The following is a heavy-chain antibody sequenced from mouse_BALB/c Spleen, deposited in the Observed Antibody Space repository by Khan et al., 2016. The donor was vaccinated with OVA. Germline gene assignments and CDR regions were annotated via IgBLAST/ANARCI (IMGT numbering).Heavy chain of an antibody. J-gene: IGHJ4*01. V-gene: IGHV9-3*02. Sequence: QIQLVQSGPELKKPGETVKISCKASGYTFTDYGMNWVKQAPGKGLKWMGWINPNTGASTFAEDFKGRFAFSLETSARTAYLQINNLKNEDTAIYCCARDDYCGSAYRNLDHYALDYWGQGTSVTVSS. CDR2: INPNTGAS. CDR3: ARDDYCGSAYRNLDHYALDY. CDR1: GYTFTDYG. D-gene: IGHD1-1*01.